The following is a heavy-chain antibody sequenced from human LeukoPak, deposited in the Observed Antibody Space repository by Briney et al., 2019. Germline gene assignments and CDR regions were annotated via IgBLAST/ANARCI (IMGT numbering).Heavy chain of an antibody. CDR3: ARRRSSWTPFDY. CDR2: INPNSGGT. D-gene: IGHD6-13*01. Sequence: ASVKVSCKASGGTFSSYAISWVRQAPGQELGWMGRINPNSGGTNYAQKFQGRVTITRNTSISTAYMELSSLRSEDTAVYYCARRRSSWTPFDYWGQGTLVTVSS. V-gene: IGHV1-8*03. J-gene: IGHJ4*02. CDR1: GGTFSSYA.